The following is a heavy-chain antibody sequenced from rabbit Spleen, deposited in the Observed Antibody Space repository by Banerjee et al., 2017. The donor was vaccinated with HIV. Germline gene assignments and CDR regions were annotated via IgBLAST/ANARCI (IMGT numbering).Heavy chain of an antibody. J-gene: IGHJ4*01. CDR2: INTATGKP. D-gene: IGHD4-1*01. CDR3: ARDLAGAIGWNFNL. Sequence: QSLEESGGDLVKPGASLTLTCTASGFSFSDRDVMCWVRQAPGKGLEWIACINTATGKPVYATWAKGRFTISTTSSTTVTLQMTSLTAADTATYFCARDLAGAIGWNFNLWGPGTLVTVS. V-gene: IGHV1S40*01. CDR1: GFSFSDRDV.